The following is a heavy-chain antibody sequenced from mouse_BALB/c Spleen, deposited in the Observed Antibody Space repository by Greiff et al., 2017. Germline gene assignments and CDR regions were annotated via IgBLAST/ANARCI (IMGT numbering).Heavy chain of an antibody. CDR1: GFTFSSFG. D-gene: IGHD2-14*01. Sequence: EVHLVESGGGLVQPGGSRKLSCAASGFTFSSFGMHWVRQAPEKGLEWVAYISSGSSTIYYADTVKGRFTISRDNPKNTLFLQMTSLRSEDTAMYYCARWDYRYAMDYWGQGTSVTVSS. J-gene: IGHJ4*01. CDR3: ARWDYRYAMDY. CDR2: ISSGSSTI. V-gene: IGHV5-17*02.